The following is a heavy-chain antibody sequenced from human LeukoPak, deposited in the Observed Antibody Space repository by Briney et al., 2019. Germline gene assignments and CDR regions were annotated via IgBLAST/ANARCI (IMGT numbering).Heavy chain of an antibody. CDR3: ARNIVATRKLDY. D-gene: IGHD5-12*01. CDR1: GYTFTSYA. V-gene: IGHV1-3*01. J-gene: IGHJ4*02. CDR2: INAGNGNT. Sequence: ASVKVSCKASGYTFTSYAMHRVRQAPGQRLEWMGWINAGNGNTLYSQKFQGRVTMTRDTSATTAYMELSSLRAEDTAVYYCARNIVATRKLDYWGQGTLVTVSS.